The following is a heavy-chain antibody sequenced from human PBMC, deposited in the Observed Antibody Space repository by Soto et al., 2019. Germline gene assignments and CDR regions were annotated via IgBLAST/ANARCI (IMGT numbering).Heavy chain of an antibody. CDR3: ARGEGVLLWFGELLSLNWFDP. CDR2: INHSGST. V-gene: IGHV4-34*01. CDR1: GGSFSGYY. D-gene: IGHD3-10*01. Sequence: SETLSLTCAVYGGSFSGYYWSWIRQPPGKGLEWIGEINHSGSTNYNPSLKSRVTISVDTSKNQFSLKLSSVTAADTAVYYCARGEGVLLWFGELLSLNWFDPWGQGTLVTVSS. J-gene: IGHJ5*02.